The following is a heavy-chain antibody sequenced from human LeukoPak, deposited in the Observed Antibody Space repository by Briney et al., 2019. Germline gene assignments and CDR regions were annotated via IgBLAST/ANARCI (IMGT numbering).Heavy chain of an antibody. CDR1: GGTFSSYA. CDR3: ARAAGSSRYWGRNWFDP. CDR2: IIPIFGTA. J-gene: IGHJ5*02. V-gene: IGHV1-69*13. D-gene: IGHD6-13*01. Sequence: SVKVSCKASGGTFSSYAISWVRQAPGQGLEWMGGIIPIFGTANYAQKFQGRVTITADESTSTAYMELSSLRSEDTAVYYCARAAGSSRYWGRNWFDPWGQGTLVTVSS.